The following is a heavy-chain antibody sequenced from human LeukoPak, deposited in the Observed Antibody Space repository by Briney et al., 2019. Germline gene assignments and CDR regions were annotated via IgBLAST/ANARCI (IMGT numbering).Heavy chain of an antibody. Sequence: AASVKVSCKASGYIFTNYAMNWVRQAPGQGLEGMGWTNTKTGNPTHAQDFTGRFVFSLDTSVSTAYLQISNLKAEDTAVYYCARPPVGASDAFDIWGQGTMVTVSS. J-gene: IGHJ3*02. V-gene: IGHV7-4-1*02. CDR1: GYIFTNYA. CDR2: TNTKTGNP. D-gene: IGHD1-26*01. CDR3: ARPPVGASDAFDI.